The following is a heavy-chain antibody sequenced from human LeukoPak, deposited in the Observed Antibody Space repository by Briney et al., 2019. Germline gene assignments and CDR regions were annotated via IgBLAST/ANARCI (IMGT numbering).Heavy chain of an antibody. J-gene: IGHJ4*02. V-gene: IGHV3-48*02. CDR1: GFTFSNAW. CDR3: ASGYSSSLNHLDY. Sequence: PGGSLRLSCAASGFTFSNAWMNWVRQTPGKGLEWISYISSSSGTLYYADSVKGRFIISRDNAKNSLYLQMNSLTDEDTAMYYCASGYSSSLNHLDYWGQGTLVTVSS. CDR2: ISSSSGTL. D-gene: IGHD6-6*01.